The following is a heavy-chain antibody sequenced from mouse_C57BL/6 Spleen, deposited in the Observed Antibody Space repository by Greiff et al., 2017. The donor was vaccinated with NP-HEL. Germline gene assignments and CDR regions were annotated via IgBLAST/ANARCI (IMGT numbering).Heavy chain of an antibody. J-gene: IGHJ4*01. CDR3: TTLGGSDYYAMDY. V-gene: IGHV14-4*01. CDR1: GFNIKDDY. Sequence: EVMLVESGAELVRPGASVKLSCTASGFNIKDDYMHWVKQRPEQGLEWIGWIDPENGDTEYASKFQGKATITADTSSNTAYLQLSSLTSEDTAVYYCTTLGGSDYYAMDYWGQGTSVTVSS. D-gene: IGHD1-1*01. CDR2: IDPENGDT.